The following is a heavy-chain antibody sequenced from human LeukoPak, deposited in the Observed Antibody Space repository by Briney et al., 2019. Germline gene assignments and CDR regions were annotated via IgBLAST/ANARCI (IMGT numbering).Heavy chain of an antibody. CDR1: GFTFSSYS. V-gene: IGHV3-21*04. Sequence: GGSLRLSCAASGFTFSSYSMNWVRQAPGKGLEWVSSISSSSSYIYYADSVKGRFTISRDNTNNSLYLQMNSLRAEDTAVYYCAKFLPTHIVVANYYFDYWGQGTLVTVSS. CDR3: AKFLPTHIVVANYYFDY. D-gene: IGHD2-21*01. CDR2: ISSSSSYI. J-gene: IGHJ4*02.